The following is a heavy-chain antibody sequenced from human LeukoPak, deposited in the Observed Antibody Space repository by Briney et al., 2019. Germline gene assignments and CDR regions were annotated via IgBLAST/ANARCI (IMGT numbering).Heavy chain of an antibody. D-gene: IGHD3-10*01. Sequence: PGGSLRLSCAASGFTFSSYYMSWIRQAPGKGLECVSYISSSDITIYYADSVKGRFTISRDNAKNSLYLQMNSLRAEDTAVYYCAKSTLWPEIDYWGQGTLVTVSS. CDR1: GFTFSSYY. J-gene: IGHJ4*02. CDR3: AKSTLWPEIDY. V-gene: IGHV3-11*01. CDR2: ISSSDITI.